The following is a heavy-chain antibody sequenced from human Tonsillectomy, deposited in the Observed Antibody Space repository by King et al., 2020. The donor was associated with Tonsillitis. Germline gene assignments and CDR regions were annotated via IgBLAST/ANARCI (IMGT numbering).Heavy chain of an antibody. J-gene: IGHJ4*02. CDR1: GYTFTNYY. V-gene: IGHV1-46*01. D-gene: IGHD1-26*01. CDR3: ARGGVGTALYYFDF. Sequence: QLVQSGAEVKKPGASVKVSCKASGYTFTNYYMHWVRQAPGQGLEWMGIINPTGGSTTYAQRFQGRVTMTRDTSTSTVYMELSSRRSEDTTVYYCARGGVGTALYYFDFWGQGTLVTVSS. CDR2: INPTGGST.